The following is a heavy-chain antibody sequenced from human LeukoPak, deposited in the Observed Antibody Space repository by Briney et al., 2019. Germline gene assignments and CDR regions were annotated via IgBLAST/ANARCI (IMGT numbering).Heavy chain of an antibody. Sequence: GGSLRLSCAASGFTFSGSAMHWVRQASGKGLEWVGRIRSKANSYATAYAASVKGRFTISRDDSKNTAYLQMNSLKTEDTAVYYCTSGPLSSGWYLVDCWGQGTLVTVSS. D-gene: IGHD6-19*01. J-gene: IGHJ4*02. CDR1: GFTFSGSA. CDR3: TSGPLSSGWYLVDC. CDR2: IRSKANSYAT. V-gene: IGHV3-73*01.